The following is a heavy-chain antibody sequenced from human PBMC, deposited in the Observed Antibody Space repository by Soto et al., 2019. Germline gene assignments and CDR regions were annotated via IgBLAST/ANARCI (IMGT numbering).Heavy chain of an antibody. CDR3: AVTTGTSITGPPG. D-gene: IGHD4-17*01. CDR1: GGRFSRHT. V-gene: IGHV1-69*01. Sequence: QVQLVQSGAEVKKPGSSVKVSCKASGGRFSRHTVSWVRQAPGQGLEWVGGIIPIFGTTNYGNILRGRVTITADASTGTAYMELSSLRSDDTAVYYCAVTTGTSITGPPGWGQGTLVPVSS. CDR2: IIPIFGTT. J-gene: IGHJ4*02.